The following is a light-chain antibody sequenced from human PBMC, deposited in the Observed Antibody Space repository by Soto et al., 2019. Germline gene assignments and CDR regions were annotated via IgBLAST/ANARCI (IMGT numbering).Light chain of an antibody. J-gene: IGLJ1*01. CDR2: EVS. CDR1: GSDVGGYNY. V-gene: IGLV2-8*01. Sequence: QSVLAQPPSASGSPGQSVTISCTGTGSDVGGYNYVSWYQQHPGKAPKLMIYEVSKLPSGVPDRFSGSKSGNTASLTVSGLQAEDEADYYCSSYAGSNNVFGTGTKVTV. CDR3: SSYAGSNNV.